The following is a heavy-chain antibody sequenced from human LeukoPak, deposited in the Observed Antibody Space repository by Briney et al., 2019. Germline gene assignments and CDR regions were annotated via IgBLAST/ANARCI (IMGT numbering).Heavy chain of an antibody. Sequence: PGGSLRLSCAASGFTFDDYAMHWVRQAPGKGLEWVSGISWNSGSIGYADSVKGRFTISRDNAKNSLYLQMNSLRAEDTALYYCAKGGLVGSGYNYFDYWGQGTLVTVSS. V-gene: IGHV3-9*01. CDR1: GFTFDDYA. CDR2: ISWNSGSI. CDR3: AKGGLVGSGYNYFDY. D-gene: IGHD5-12*01. J-gene: IGHJ4*02.